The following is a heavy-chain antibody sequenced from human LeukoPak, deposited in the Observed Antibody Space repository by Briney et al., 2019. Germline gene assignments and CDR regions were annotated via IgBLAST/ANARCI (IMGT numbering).Heavy chain of an antibody. Sequence: ASVKVSCKASGYTFTGYYMHWVRQAPGQGLEWMGWINPNSGGTNYAQKFQGRVTMTRDTSISTAYMELSRLRSDDTAVYYCARGSSILWFGELLPDWGQGTLVTVSS. CDR1: GYTFTGYY. CDR3: ARGSSILWFGELLPD. D-gene: IGHD3-10*01. CDR2: INPNSGGT. J-gene: IGHJ4*02. V-gene: IGHV1-2*02.